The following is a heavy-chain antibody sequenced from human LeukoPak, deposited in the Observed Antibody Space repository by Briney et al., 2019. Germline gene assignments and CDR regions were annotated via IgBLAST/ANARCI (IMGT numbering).Heavy chain of an antibody. CDR1: GFTFDDYG. D-gene: IGHD3-16*01. CDR2: INWNGGST. J-gene: IGHJ3*02. Sequence: GGSLRLSCAASGFTFDDYGMSWVRQAPGKGLEWVSGINWNGGSTGYADSVKGRFTISRDNAKNSLYLQMNSLRAEDTVVYYCARLASTAQGGNDAFDIWGQGTMVTVSS. V-gene: IGHV3-20*04. CDR3: ARLASTAQGGNDAFDI.